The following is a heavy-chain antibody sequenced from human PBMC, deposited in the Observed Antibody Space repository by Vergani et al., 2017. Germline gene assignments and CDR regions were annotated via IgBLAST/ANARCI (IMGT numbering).Heavy chain of an antibody. D-gene: IGHD1-20*01. CDR2: ISWNGGSI. Sequence: EVQLVESGGGLVQPGRSLRLSCAASGFTFDDYAMHWVRQAPGKGLEWVSGISWNGGSIGYADSVKGRFTISRDNSKNTLYLQMNSLRAEDTAVYYCAKDPYPYNWNVLWFDPWGQGTLVTVSS. CDR3: AKDPYPYNWNVLWFDP. V-gene: IGHV3-9*01. J-gene: IGHJ5*02. CDR1: GFTFDDYA.